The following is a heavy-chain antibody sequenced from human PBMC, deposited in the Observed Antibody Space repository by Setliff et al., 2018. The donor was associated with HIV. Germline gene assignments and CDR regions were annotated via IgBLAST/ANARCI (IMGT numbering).Heavy chain of an antibody. CDR2: TYFRSTWYN. Sequence: SQTLSLTCAISGDSVSSNSAAWNWVRQSPSRGLEWLGRTYFRSTWYNNYAASVEGRITISPDTSRNEFSLQLNSVTPEDTAVYYCARGSYGSVLLWGQGTLVTVSS. CDR1: GDSVSSNSAA. V-gene: IGHV6-1*01. J-gene: IGHJ4*02. CDR3: ARGSYGSVLL. D-gene: IGHD6-19*01.